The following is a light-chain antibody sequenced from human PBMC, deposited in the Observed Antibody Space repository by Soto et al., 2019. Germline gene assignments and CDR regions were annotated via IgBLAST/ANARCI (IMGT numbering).Light chain of an antibody. CDR1: QSVGRL. J-gene: IGKJ5*01. CDR2: RAS. Sequence: EVVLRQSPATLSVSAGERATLXXRASQSVGRLLAGYQQKPGTAPRLXIDRASSRATVISGSFSGRGAGTEFTLTTPSLQSAAFAVYYCPHYPEWPITFGPGTRLEIK. CDR3: PHYPEWPIT. V-gene: IGKV3-15*01.